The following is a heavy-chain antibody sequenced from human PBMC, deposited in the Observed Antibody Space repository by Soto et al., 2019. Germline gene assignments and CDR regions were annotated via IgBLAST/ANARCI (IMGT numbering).Heavy chain of an antibody. CDR2: IYTSGST. CDR1: GGSISSYY. D-gene: IGHD3-3*01. CDR3: ARDRGYYDFWSGYYTRKAYYYYGMDV. Sequence: PSETLSLTCTVSGGSISSYYWSWIRQPAGKGLEWIGRIYTSGSTNYNPSLKSRVTMSVDTSKNQFSLKLSSVTAADTAVYYCARDRGYYDFWSGYYTRKAYYYYGMDVWGQGTTVTVYS. V-gene: IGHV4-4*07. J-gene: IGHJ6*02.